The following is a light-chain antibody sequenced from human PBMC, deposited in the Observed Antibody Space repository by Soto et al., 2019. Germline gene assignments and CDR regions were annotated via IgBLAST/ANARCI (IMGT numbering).Light chain of an antibody. CDR2: KAS. CDR3: QQYNSYSQT. CDR1: QSISHW. V-gene: IGKV1-5*03. Sequence: DIQMSQSAYTLSAAVGDRVTITCRASQSISHWLAWYQQKPGKAPKLLIYKASSLESGVPSRFSGSGSGTEFTLTISSLQPDDFATYYCQQYNSYSQTFGQGTKVDIK. J-gene: IGKJ1*01.